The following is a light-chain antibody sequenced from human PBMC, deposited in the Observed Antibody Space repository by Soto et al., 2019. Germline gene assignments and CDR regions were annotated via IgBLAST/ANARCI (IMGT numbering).Light chain of an antibody. Sequence: DIQMTQSPATLYASLGDSVTMTCRASQSISSWLAWYQQKPGEAPKLLIYKASTLETGVPSRFSGSGSGTEFTLTINGLQPDDTATYFCQQCDDYPLTFGGGTKVEIK. V-gene: IGKV1-5*03. CDR3: QQCDDYPLT. J-gene: IGKJ4*01. CDR1: QSISSW. CDR2: KAS.